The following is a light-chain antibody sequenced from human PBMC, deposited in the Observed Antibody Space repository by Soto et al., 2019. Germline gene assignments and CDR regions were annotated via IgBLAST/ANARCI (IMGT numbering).Light chain of an antibody. CDR3: SSYTSNSAPYV. Sequence: QSVLTQPASVSGSPGQSIAISCTGTRSDVGAYNYVSWYQQHPGKAPKLMIYQVSHRPSGVSNRFSGSKSGSTASLTISGLQAEDDADYYCSSYTSNSAPYVFGTGTKVTVL. J-gene: IGLJ1*01. V-gene: IGLV2-14*01. CDR1: RSDVGAYNY. CDR2: QVS.